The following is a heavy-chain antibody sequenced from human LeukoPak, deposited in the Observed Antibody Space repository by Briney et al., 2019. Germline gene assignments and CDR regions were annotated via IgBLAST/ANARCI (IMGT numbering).Heavy chain of an antibody. J-gene: IGHJ2*01. CDR3: ARKRGTVTTNPDWYFDL. CDR1: GYTFTGYY. D-gene: IGHD4-17*01. CDR2: INPNSGGT. Sequence: ASVKVSCKASGYTFTGYYMHWVRQAPGQGLEWMGWINPNSGGTNYAQKFQGRVTMTRDTSISTAYMEPSRLRSDDTAVYYCARKRGTVTTNPDWYFDLWGRGTLVTVSS. V-gene: IGHV1-2*02.